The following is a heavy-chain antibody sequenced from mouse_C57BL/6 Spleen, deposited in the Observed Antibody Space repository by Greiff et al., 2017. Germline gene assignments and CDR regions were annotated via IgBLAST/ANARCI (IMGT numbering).Heavy chain of an antibody. CDR1: GYSITSGYY. D-gene: IGHD4-1*01. V-gene: IGHV3-6*01. CDR3: ARERTGTRAMDY. CDR2: ISYDGSN. J-gene: IGHJ4*01. Sequence: EVKLQESGPGLVKPSQSLSLTCSVTGYSITSGYYWNWIRQFPGNKLEWMGYISYDGSNNYNPSLKNRISITRDTSTNQFFLKLNSVTTEDTATYYCARERTGTRAMDYWGQGTSVTVSS.